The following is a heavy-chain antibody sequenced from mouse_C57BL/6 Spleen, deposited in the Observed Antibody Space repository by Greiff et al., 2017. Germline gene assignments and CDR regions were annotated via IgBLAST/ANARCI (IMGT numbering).Heavy chain of an antibody. Sequence: EVMLQESGPELVKPGASVKIPCKASGYTFTDSNMDWVKQSHGKSLEWIGDINTNNGGTIYNQKFTGKATLTVDKSSSTAYIALRSLTSEDTTVYYGARWSTTVVARYFDVWGTGTTVTVSS. D-gene: IGHD1-1*01. CDR3: ARWSTTVVARYFDV. J-gene: IGHJ1*03. CDR2: INTNNGGT. V-gene: IGHV1-18*01. CDR1: GYTFTDSN.